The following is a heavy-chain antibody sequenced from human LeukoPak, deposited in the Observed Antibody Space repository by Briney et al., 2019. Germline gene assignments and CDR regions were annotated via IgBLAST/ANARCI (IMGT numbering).Heavy chain of an antibody. CDR3: ARDGKTAAGNNFDY. CDR1: GYTFTSYY. V-gene: IGHV1-46*01. D-gene: IGHD6-13*01. CDR2: INPSGGIT. Sequence: GASVKVSCKASGYTFTSYYIHWVRQAPGQELEWMGIINPSGGITTYAQKFQRRVTMTRDKSTSTVYMELRRLTSEDTAVYYCARDGKTAAGNNFDYWGQGTLVTVSS. J-gene: IGHJ4*02.